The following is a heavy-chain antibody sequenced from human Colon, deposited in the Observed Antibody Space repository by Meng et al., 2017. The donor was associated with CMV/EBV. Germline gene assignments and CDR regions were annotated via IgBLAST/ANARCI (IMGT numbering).Heavy chain of an antibody. Sequence: SETLSLTCTVSGDSITNYHWTWIRQTPGKGLESVALLYHSGGANYNPSLRNRVTISSDTAKNQVFLILTSVTTADAADYYCAGAHHSLSLIAFDPWGQGTQVTVSS. D-gene: IGHD2-15*01. CDR3: AGAHHSLSLIAFDP. CDR2: LYHSGGA. J-gene: IGHJ5*02. CDR1: GDSITNYH. V-gene: IGHV4-59*01.